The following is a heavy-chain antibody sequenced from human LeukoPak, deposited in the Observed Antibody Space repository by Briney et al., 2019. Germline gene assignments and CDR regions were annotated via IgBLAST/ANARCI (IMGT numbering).Heavy chain of an antibody. CDR3: ARTLYSSSWFDP. CDR2: ISGSGNGAST. Sequence: QPGGSLRLSCSASGFVFSIYTMYWVRQAPGKGPEYVSTISGSGNGASTYYADSVKGRFTISRDNAKNSLYLQMNSLRAEDTAVYYCARTLYSSSWFDPWGQGTLVTVSS. V-gene: IGHV3-64*04. D-gene: IGHD6-13*01. CDR1: GFVFSIYT. J-gene: IGHJ5*02.